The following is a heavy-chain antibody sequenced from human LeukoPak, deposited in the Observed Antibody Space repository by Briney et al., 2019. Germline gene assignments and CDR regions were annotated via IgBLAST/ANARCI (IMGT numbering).Heavy chain of an antibody. J-gene: IGHJ4*02. V-gene: IGHV4-34*01. CDR1: GGSFSGYY. Sequence: SETLSLTCAVYGGSFSGYYWSWIRQPPGKGLEWIGEINHSGSTNYNPSLKSRVTISVDTSKNQFSLKLSSVTAADTAVYYCARAKSAAGYWRQGTLVTVSS. CDR2: INHSGST. D-gene: IGHD6-25*01. CDR3: ARAKSAAGY.